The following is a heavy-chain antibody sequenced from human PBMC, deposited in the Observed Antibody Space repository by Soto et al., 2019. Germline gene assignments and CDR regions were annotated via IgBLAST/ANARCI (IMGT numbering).Heavy chain of an antibody. CDR2: IIPIFGTA. J-gene: IGHJ4*02. CDR1: GGTFSSYA. V-gene: IGHV1-69*01. D-gene: IGHD3-9*01. Sequence: QVQLVQSGAEVKKPGSSVKVSCKASGGTFSSYAISWVRQAPGQGLEWMGGIIPIFGTANYAQKFQGRVTITADESTSTAYMELSSLRSEDTAVYYCAKEETQKAYYILTGYYRLDYWGQGTLVTVSS. CDR3: AKEETQKAYYILTGYYRLDY.